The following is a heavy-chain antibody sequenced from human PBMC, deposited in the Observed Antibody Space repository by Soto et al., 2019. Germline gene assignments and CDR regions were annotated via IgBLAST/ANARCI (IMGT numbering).Heavy chain of an antibody. CDR3: ARDQGITTFGVYSMYYYGMDV. J-gene: IGHJ6*02. V-gene: IGHV1-18*01. CDR1: GYTFTSYG. D-gene: IGHD3-3*01. Sequence: ASVKVSCKASGYTFTSYGISWVQQAPGQGLEWMGWISAYNGNTNYAQHLQGRVSLTTDTSTSTAYMDLRSLRSDDTAVYYCARDQGITTFGVYSMYYYGMDVWGQGTTVTVS. CDR2: ISAYNGNT.